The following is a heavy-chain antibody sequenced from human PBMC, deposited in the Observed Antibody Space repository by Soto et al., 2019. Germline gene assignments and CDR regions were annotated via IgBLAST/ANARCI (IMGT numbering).Heavy chain of an antibody. CDR2: IIPIFGTA. D-gene: IGHD3-22*01. CDR3: ARDYYYDRSGVTTSDY. J-gene: IGHJ4*02. CDR1: GGTFSSYA. Sequence: SVKVSCKASGGTFSSYAISWVRQAPGQGLEWMGGIIPIFGTANYAQKFQGRVTITADESTSTAYMELSSLRSEDTAVYYCARDYYYDRSGVTTSDYWGQGTLVTVSS. V-gene: IGHV1-69*13.